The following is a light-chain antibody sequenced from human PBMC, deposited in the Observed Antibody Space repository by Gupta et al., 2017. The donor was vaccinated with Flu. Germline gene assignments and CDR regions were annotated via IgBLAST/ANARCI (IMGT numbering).Light chain of an antibody. J-gene: IGLJ7*01. CDR2: DVS. Sequence: QSALTQPRSVSGSPGQSVTISCTGTSCDVGGYNYVSWYQQHPGKAPKLMIYDVSKRPSGVPDRFSGSKSGNTASLTISGLQAEDEADYDCCSYAGKLGVFGGGTQLTVL. V-gene: IGLV2-11*01. CDR3: CSYAGKLGV. CDR1: SCDVGGYNY.